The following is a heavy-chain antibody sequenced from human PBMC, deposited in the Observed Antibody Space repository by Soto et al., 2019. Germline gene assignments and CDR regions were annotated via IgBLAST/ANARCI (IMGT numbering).Heavy chain of an antibody. CDR3: ARDRGGRYYYYMDV. Sequence: QVQLVESGGGVVQPGRSLRLSCAASGFTFSSYGMHWVRQAPGKGLEWVAVIWYDGSNKYYADSVKGRFTISRDNSKNTLYLQMISLRAEDTAVYYCARDRGGRYYYYMDVWGKGTTVTVSS. J-gene: IGHJ6*03. D-gene: IGHD2-15*01. CDR1: GFTFSSYG. V-gene: IGHV3-33*01. CDR2: IWYDGSNK.